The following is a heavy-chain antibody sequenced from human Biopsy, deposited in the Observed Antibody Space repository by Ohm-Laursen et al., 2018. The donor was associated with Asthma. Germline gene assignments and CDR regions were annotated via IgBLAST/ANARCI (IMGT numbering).Heavy chain of an antibody. CDR1: GYTFIGCP. V-gene: IGHV1-2*06. J-gene: IGHJ5*02. CDR3: ARGQKSAGDRWFDP. CDR2: INPNSGGT. Sequence: SVKVSCKASGYTFIGCPIHWMRQAPGQGLEWMGRINPNSGGTNYAQKFQGRVTMTRDTSTSTVYMEVSRLRSDDTAVYYCARGQKSAGDRWFDPWGQGTLVTVSS. D-gene: IGHD6-13*01.